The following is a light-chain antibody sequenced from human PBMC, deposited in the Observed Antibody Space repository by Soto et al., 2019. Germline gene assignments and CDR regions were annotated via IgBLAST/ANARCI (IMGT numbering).Light chain of an antibody. CDR3: QQSHSIPWT. CDR1: QSISSW. CDR2: DAS. V-gene: IGKV1-5*01. Sequence: DIQMTQSPSTLSASLGDRVTITCRASQSISSWLAWYQQKPGKAPKLLIYDASSLESGVPSRFSGSGSGTDFTLTITSLQPEDFATYYCQQSHSIPWTFGQGTKVDI. J-gene: IGKJ1*01.